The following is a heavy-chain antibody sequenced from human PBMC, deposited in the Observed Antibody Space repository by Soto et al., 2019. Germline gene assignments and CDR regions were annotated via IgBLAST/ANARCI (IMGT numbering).Heavy chain of an antibody. CDR3: ARDQSDSSGRYFDY. CDR2: IYHSGST. D-gene: IGHD3-22*01. CDR1: GGSISSGGYS. V-gene: IGHV4-30-2*01. Sequence: PSETLSLTCAVSGGSISSGGYSWSWIRQPPGKGLEWIGYIYHSGSTYYNPSLKSRVTISVDRSKNQFSLKLSSVTAADTAVYYCARDQSDSSGRYFDYWGQGTLVTVSS. J-gene: IGHJ4*02.